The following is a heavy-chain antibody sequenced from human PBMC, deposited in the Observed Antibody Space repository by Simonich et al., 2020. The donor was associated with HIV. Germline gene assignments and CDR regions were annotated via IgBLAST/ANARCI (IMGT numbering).Heavy chain of an antibody. CDR1: GFTFSGSA. CDR3: TRMNYYDSSGYYYSAFDI. D-gene: IGHD3-22*01. J-gene: IGHJ3*02. V-gene: IGHV3-73*02. Sequence: EVQLVESGGGLVQPGGSLKLSCAASGFTFSGSAMHWVSQASGEGLGWVGRIRSQANSDATAYTAAVKGRLTIYRDKSKNTAYLQMNSLKTEDTAVYYCTRMNYYDSSGYYYSAFDIWGQGTMVTVSS. CDR2: IRSQANSDAT.